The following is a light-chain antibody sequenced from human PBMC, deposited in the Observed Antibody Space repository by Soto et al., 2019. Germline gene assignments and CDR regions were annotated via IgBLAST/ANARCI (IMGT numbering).Light chain of an antibody. J-gene: IGLJ3*02. CDR1: SGDIGRSKF. CDR2: EVS. CDR3: SSYTTSSALGGV. V-gene: IGLV2-14*01. Sequence: QSALTQPASVSGSPGQSITISCTGTSGDIGRSKFVSWYQQQPGKAPKLMIYEVSDRPSGVSNRFSGSKSGSTASLTISGLQAEDEADYYCSSYTTSSALGGVFGGGTKVTVL.